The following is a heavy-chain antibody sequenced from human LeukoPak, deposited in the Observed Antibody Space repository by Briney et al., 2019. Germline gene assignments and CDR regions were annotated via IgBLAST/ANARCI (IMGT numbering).Heavy chain of an antibody. CDR3: ARDAYSSSWSPGGDYFDY. CDR1: VFTFCRYS. V-gene: IGHV3-48*01. J-gene: IGHJ4*02. CDR2: ISSSSSTI. Sequence: GGSLRLSCAASVFTFCRYSMNCVREAPGEGLEWGSYISSSSSTIYYADSVKGRFTITRDNAKNSQYLQITSLRAEDTAVYYCARDAYSSSWSPGGDYFDYWGQGTLVTVSS. D-gene: IGHD6-13*01.